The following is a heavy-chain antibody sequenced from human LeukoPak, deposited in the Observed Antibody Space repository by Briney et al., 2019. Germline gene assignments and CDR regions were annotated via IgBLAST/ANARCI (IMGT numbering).Heavy chain of an antibody. CDR1: GFTLSSYA. D-gene: IGHD2-15*01. Sequence: TGGSLRLSCAASGFTLSSYAMSWVRQAPGKGLEWVSAISSTGGTTYYADSVKGRFTISRDNSKNTLYLQMNSLRAEDTAIYYCAKNGDRGAYCSGGSCYPYYYYYMDVWGKGTTVTISS. CDR2: ISSTGGTT. CDR3: AKNGDRGAYCSGGSCYPYYYYYMDV. V-gene: IGHV3-23*01. J-gene: IGHJ6*03.